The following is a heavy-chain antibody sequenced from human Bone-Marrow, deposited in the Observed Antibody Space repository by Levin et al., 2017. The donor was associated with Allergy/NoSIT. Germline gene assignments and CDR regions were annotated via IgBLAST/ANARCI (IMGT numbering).Heavy chain of an antibody. D-gene: IGHD4-17*01. V-gene: IGHV4-59*01. CDR1: GGSISNFY. CDR2: IYDSGST. CDR3: ARARVDFYGETRKATDLDY. Sequence: PSETLSLTCTVSGGSISNFYWTWIRQPPEKGLEWIGYIYDSGSTNYNPSLKSRVTISVDSSKNQFSLKLNSVTAADTAVYYCARARVDFYGETRKATDLDYWGQGTLVTVSS. J-gene: IGHJ4*02.